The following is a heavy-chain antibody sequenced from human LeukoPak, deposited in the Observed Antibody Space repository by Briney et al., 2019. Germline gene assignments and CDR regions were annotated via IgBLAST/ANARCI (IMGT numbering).Heavy chain of an antibody. CDR3: ASEACGMDV. CDR2: IWYDGSNK. CDR1: GFTFSSYG. V-gene: IGHV3-33*01. Sequence: PGGSLRLSCAASGFTFSSYGMHWVRQAPGKGLEWVAVIWYDGSNKYYADSVKGRFTISRDNSKNTLYLQMNSLRAEDTAVYYCASEACGMDVWGQGTTVTVSS. J-gene: IGHJ6*02.